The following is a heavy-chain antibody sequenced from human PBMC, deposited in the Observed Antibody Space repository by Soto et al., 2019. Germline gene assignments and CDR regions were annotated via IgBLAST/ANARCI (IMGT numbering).Heavy chain of an antibody. CDR1: GFTFSSYS. CDR2: ISSSSSYI. J-gene: IGHJ3*02. V-gene: IGHV3-21*01. CDR3: ARDRGGYCSSTSCLVDAFDI. Sequence: PGGSLRLSCAASGFTFSSYSMNWVRQAPGKGLERVSSISSSSSYIYYADSVKGRFTISRDNAKNSLYLQMNSLRAEDTAVYYCARDRGGYCSSTSCLVDAFDIWGQGTMVTVSS. D-gene: IGHD2-2*01.